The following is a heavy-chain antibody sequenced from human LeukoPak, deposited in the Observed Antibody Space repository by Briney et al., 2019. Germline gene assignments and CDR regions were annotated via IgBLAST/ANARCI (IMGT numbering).Heavy chain of an antibody. J-gene: IGHJ4*02. D-gene: IGHD6-19*01. CDR2: ITWNSGNI. Sequence: GRSPRLSCAASGFTFNNYVMHWVRQAPGKGLEWVSSITWNSGNIGYADSVKGRFTISRDNAKNSLYLQMNSLRAEDTALYYCAKGLAVAQYYFDYWGQGTLVTVSS. CDR3: AKGLAVAQYYFDY. V-gene: IGHV3-9*01. CDR1: GFTFNNYV.